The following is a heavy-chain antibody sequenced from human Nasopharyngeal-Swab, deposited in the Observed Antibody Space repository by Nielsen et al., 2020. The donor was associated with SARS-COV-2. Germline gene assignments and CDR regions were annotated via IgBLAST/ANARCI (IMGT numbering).Heavy chain of an antibody. D-gene: IGHD6-13*01. CDR1: GFTFSCYW. CDR2: INEDGSST. Sequence: GGSLRLLCAASGFTFSCYWMLWVRQAPGKGLVWVSRINEDGSSTSYADSLKGRFTISRDNAKNTLYLQMNSLSAEDTAVYYCTRAGSFRHDYWGQGTLVTVSS. CDR3: TRAGSFRHDY. V-gene: IGHV3-74*01. J-gene: IGHJ4*02.